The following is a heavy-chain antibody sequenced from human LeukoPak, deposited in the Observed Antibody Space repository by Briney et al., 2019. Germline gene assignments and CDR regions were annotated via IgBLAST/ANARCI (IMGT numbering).Heavy chain of an antibody. CDR2: IIPLLGIT. CDR3: AREAGGGAAGSGEYFQH. J-gene: IGHJ1*01. Sequence: SVKVSCKASGGSFSSYAFSWVRQAPGQGLEWMGKIIPLLGITNYAQKFQDRVTITADKFTSTASMELSSLRSDDTAVYYCAREAGGGAAGSGEYFQHWGQGTLVTVSS. D-gene: IGHD6-13*01. CDR1: GGSFSSYA. V-gene: IGHV1-69*04.